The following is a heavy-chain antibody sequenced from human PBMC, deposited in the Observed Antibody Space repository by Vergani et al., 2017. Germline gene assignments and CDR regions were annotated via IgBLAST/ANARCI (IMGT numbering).Heavy chain of an antibody. CDR3: ATGAEPFDI. V-gene: IGHV4-4*07. D-gene: IGHD7-27*01. CDR1: GAPISYWC. CDR2: PSPSGST. J-gene: IGHJ4*02. Sequence: QVQMQESGPGLVKTSETLSLTCSASGAPISYWCWGWLRQPAGKGLEWIGRPSPSGSTHYKPSLKSRVTMSIDTSKNQFSLKLTSVTAADTAVYYCATGAEPFDIWGQETLVTVSS.